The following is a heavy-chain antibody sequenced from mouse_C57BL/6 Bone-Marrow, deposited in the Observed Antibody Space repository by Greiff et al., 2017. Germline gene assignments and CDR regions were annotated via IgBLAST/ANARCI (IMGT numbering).Heavy chain of an antibody. CDR3: AIHYSN. V-gene: IGHV1-54*01. CDR1: GYAFTNYL. Sequence: QVQLQQSGAELVRPGTSVKVSCKASGYAFTNYLLEWVKQRPGQGLEWIGVFNPGSGGTNYNEKFKGKATLTADKSSSTAYMQLSSLTSEDSAVYFIAIHYSNWGQGTLVTVSA. J-gene: IGHJ3*01. CDR2: FNPGSGGT. D-gene: IGHD1-1*02.